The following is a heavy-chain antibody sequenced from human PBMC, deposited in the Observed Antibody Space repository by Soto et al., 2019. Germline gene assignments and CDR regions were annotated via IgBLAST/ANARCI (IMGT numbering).Heavy chain of an antibody. J-gene: IGHJ6*02. Sequence: SPTLSLTCAISGDSVSSNSAAWNWIRQSPSRGLEWLGRTYYRSKWYNDYAVSVKSRITINPDTSKNQFSLQLNSVTPEDTAVYYCARDLAAVAGWDYYYYYGMDVWGQGTTVTVSS. CDR3: ARDLAAVAGWDYYYYYGMDV. CDR2: TYYRSKWYN. D-gene: IGHD6-19*01. V-gene: IGHV6-1*01. CDR1: GDSVSSNSAA.